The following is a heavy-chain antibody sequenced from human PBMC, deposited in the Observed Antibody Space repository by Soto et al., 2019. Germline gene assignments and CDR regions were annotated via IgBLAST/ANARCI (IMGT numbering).Heavy chain of an antibody. J-gene: IGHJ4*02. CDR1: GDSISSSHYY. CDR3: ARLTRGYSYAFDY. D-gene: IGHD5-18*01. CDR2: IYYSGNT. Sequence: QLQLHESGPGLVKPSETLSLACTVSGDSISSSHYYWGWIRQPPGKGLEWIGVIYYSGNTYYSPSLKSRVTMSVATSNNQFSLQLSSVTAADTAVYYCARLTRGYSYAFDYWGRGALVTVSS. V-gene: IGHV4-39*01.